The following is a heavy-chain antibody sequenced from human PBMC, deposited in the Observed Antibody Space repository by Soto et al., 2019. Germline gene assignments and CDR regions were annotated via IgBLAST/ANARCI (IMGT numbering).Heavy chain of an antibody. Sequence: GGSLRLSCAASGFTFSSYGMHWVRQAPGKGLEWVAVIWYDGSNKYYADSVKGRFTISRDNSKNTLYLQMNSLRAEDTAVYYCARGEGVLMRNYYYYGMDVWGQGTTVTVSS. CDR2: IWYDGSNK. J-gene: IGHJ6*02. V-gene: IGHV3-33*01. CDR1: GFTFSSYG. CDR3: ARGEGVLMRNYYYYGMDV. D-gene: IGHD2-8*01.